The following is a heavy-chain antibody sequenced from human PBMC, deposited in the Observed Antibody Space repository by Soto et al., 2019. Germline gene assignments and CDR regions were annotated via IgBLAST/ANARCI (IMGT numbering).Heavy chain of an antibody. J-gene: IGHJ4*02. Sequence: SETLSLTCTVSGASVSSGNYFWSWIRQPPGKGLEWIGYIYNIGSTNYNPSLKSRVTISVDTSKNQFSVKLSSVTAADTAVYYCAREDIAAASFDYWGQGTLLTVSS. CDR2: IYNIGST. V-gene: IGHV4-61*01. D-gene: IGHD6-13*01. CDR3: AREDIAAASFDY. CDR1: GASVSSGNYF.